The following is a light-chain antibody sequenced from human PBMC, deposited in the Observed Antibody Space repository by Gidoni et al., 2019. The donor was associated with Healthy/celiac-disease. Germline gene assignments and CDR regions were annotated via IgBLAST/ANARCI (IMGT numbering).Light chain of an antibody. Sequence: DIQMTQSPSSLSASVGDRVTISCQASQYISKYLNWYQQKPGKAPKLLIYDASNLETGVPSRFSGSGSGTDFTFTISSLQPEDIATYYCQQYNNLPLTFXGXTKVXIK. CDR3: QQYNNLPLT. CDR1: QYISKY. CDR2: DAS. V-gene: IGKV1-33*01. J-gene: IGKJ4*01.